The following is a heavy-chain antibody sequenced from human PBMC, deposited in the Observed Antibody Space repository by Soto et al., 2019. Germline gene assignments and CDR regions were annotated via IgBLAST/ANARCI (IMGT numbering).Heavy chain of an antibody. CDR1: GFTFSSYA. V-gene: IGHV3-48*01. CDR2: ISSSGSTI. J-gene: IGHJ5*02. Sequence: PGGSLRLSCAASGFTFSSYAMSWVRQAPGKGLEWVSYISSSGSTIYYADSVKGRFTISRDNAKNSLYLQMNSLRAEDTAVYYCARDVEDVAAASWVTPYNWFDPWGQGTLVTVSS. CDR3: ARDVEDVAAASWVTPYNWFDP. D-gene: IGHD6-13*01.